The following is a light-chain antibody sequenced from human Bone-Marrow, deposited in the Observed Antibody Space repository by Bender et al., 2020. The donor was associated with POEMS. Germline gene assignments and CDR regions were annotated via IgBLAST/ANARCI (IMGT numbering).Light chain of an antibody. Sequence: ISCSGSSSNIGGNAVNWWQQLPGTAPKLLIYGNDQRPSGVPDRFSGSKPGTSASLAISGLQSEDEADYFCSAWDGILNGWVFGGGTELTVL. CDR3: SAWDGILNGWV. J-gene: IGLJ3*02. V-gene: IGLV1-44*01. CDR2: GND. CDR1: SSNIGGNA.